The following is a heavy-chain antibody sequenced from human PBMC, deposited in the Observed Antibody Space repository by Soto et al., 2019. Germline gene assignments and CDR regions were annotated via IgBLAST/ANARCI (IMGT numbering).Heavy chain of an antibody. CDR3: ARAGDYALDAFDI. CDR2: MNPNSGNT. CDR1: GYTFTSYD. J-gene: IGHJ3*02. Sequence: QVQLVQSGAEVKKPGASVKVSCKASGYTFTSYDINWVRQTSGQGLEWMGWMNPNSGNTSYAQKFQGRVTMTRNTSISTAYIELSSLRSEDTAVYYCARAGDYALDAFDIWGQGTMVTVSS. D-gene: IGHD4-17*01. V-gene: IGHV1-8*01.